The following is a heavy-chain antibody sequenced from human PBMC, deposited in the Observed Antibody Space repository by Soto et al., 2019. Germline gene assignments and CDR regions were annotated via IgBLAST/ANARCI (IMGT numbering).Heavy chain of an antibody. V-gene: IGHV4-31*03. CDR1: GGSISSGGYY. CDR3: ASNDYSNRSYYYGMDV. J-gene: IGHJ6*02. Sequence: TLSLTCTVSGGSISSGGYYWSWIRQHPGKGLEWIGYIYYSGSTYYNPSLKSRVTISVDTSKNQFSLKLSSVTAADTAVYYCASNDYSNRSYYYGMDVWGQGTTVTVSS. CDR2: IYYSGST. D-gene: IGHD4-4*01.